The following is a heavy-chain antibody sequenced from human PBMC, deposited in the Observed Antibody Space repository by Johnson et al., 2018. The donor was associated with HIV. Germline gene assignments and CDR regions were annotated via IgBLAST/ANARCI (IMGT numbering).Heavy chain of an antibody. CDR2: ISYDGSQN. CDR1: GFTFSTYA. CDR3: ARGWELLTDDVFYI. Sequence: QVQLVESGGGVVRPGGSLRLSCAASGFTFSTYAMHWVRQVPGKGLEWVAVISYDGSQNLYVDSVKGRFTISRDNSENTLYLQMNSLRPEDTAVYYCARGWELLTDDVFYIWGQGTMVTVSS. J-gene: IGHJ3*02. D-gene: IGHD1-26*01. V-gene: IGHV3-30*03.